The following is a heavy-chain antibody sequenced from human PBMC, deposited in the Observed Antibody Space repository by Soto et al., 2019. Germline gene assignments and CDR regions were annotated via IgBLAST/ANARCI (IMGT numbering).Heavy chain of an antibody. Sequence: XGSLRLFCAASGFSFSSYGMHWVRQAPGKGLEWVAVIWYDGSNKYYADSVKGRFTISRDNSKNTLYLQMNSLRAEDTAVYYCARLPRVDTAMVRYSDYYYGMDVWGQGTTVTVSS. CDR1: GFSFSSYG. V-gene: IGHV3-33*01. CDR3: ARLPRVDTAMVRYSDYYYGMDV. D-gene: IGHD5-18*01. J-gene: IGHJ6*02. CDR2: IWYDGSNK.